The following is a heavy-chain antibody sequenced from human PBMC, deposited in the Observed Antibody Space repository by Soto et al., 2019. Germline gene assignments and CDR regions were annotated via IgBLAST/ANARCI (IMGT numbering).Heavy chain of an antibody. CDR3: ARDDVYYSGSGSYLY. CDR2: ISSSGSTM. Sequence: GGSLRLSCAASGFTFSDYYMSWIRQAPGKGLEWVSYISSSGSTMYYADSVKGRFTISRDNAKNSLYLQMNSLRAEDTAVYYCARDDVYYSGSGSYLYWGQGTLVTVSS. V-gene: IGHV3-11*01. J-gene: IGHJ4*02. D-gene: IGHD3-10*01. CDR1: GFTFSDYY.